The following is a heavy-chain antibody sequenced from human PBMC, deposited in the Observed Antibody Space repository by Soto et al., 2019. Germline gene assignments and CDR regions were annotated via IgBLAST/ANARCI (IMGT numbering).Heavy chain of an antibody. V-gene: IGHV4-39*01. CDR1: GGSISSSSYY. Sequence: SETLSLTCTVSGGSISSSSYYWGWIRQPPGKGLEWIGSIYYSGSTYYNPSLKSRVTISVDTSKNQFSLKLSSVTAADTAVYYCARPTTTGEFDYWGQGTLVTVSS. CDR3: ARPTTTGEFDY. J-gene: IGHJ4*02. D-gene: IGHD7-27*01. CDR2: IYYSGST.